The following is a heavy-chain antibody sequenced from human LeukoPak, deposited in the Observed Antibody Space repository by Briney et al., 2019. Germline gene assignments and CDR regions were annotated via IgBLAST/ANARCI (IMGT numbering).Heavy chain of an antibody. Sequence: PGGSLRLSCAASGFTFSSYAMHWVRQAPGKGLEWVAVISYDGSNKYYADSVKGRFTISRDNSKNTLYLQMNSLRAEDTAVYYCAKYQYSAFGSSFDYWGQGTLVTVSS. J-gene: IGHJ4*02. CDR2: ISYDGSNK. CDR1: GFTFSSYA. V-gene: IGHV3-30*18. CDR3: AKYQYSAFGSSFDY. D-gene: IGHD3-16*01.